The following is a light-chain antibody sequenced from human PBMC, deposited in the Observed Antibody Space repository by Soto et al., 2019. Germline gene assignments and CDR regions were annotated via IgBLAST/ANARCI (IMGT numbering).Light chain of an antibody. J-gene: IGKJ3*01. CDR3: QYGGA. Sequence: EVLLTQSPATPSLSPGERATLSCRAGQSISNYLAWYQQKPGQAPRLLIYDASSRATDIPARFSGSGSGTDFTLTISSLEPDDFAVYYCQYGGAFGPGTKVEIK. CDR2: DAS. CDR1: QSISNY. V-gene: IGKV3-11*01.